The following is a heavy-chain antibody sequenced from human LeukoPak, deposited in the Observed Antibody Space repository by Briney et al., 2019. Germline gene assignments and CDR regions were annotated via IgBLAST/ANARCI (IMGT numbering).Heavy chain of an antibody. CDR2: MNPNSGNT. J-gene: IGHJ5*02. Sequence: ASVKVSCKASGYTFISYDINWVRQAAGQGLEWMGWMNPNSGNTGYAQKFQGRVTMTRNTSISTAYMELGGLRSDDMAVYYCARGGERANFYGLGSSPNWFDPWGQGTLVTVSS. CDR3: ARGGERANFYGLGSSPNWFDP. V-gene: IGHV1-8*02. CDR1: GYTFISYD. D-gene: IGHD3-10*01.